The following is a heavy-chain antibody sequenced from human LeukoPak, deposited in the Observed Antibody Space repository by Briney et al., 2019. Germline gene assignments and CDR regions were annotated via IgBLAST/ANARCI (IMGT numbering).Heavy chain of an antibody. Sequence: GGSLKISCKGSGYSFTNYWIGWVRQLPGKGLEWMGVIYPGDSDTRYSPSFQGQVTISADKSISTAYLQWSSLKASDTALYYCARPSSSWYDNFDYWGQGTLVTVSS. D-gene: IGHD6-13*01. CDR3: ARPSSSWYDNFDY. J-gene: IGHJ4*02. V-gene: IGHV5-51*01. CDR1: GYSFTNYW. CDR2: IYPGDSDT.